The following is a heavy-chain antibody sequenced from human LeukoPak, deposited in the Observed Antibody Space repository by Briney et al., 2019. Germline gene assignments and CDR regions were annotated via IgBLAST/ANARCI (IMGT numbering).Heavy chain of an antibody. CDR2: TCYRSKFYT. CDR3: ANGYYYFDY. CDR1: GDSVSSNSAT. Sequence: SQTLSLTCAISGDSVSSNSATWNWIRQSPSRGLEWLGRTCYRSKFYTDYAPSVKSRMTINPDTSKNQFSLQLNSVTPEDTAVYFCANGYYYFDYWGQGTLVTVSS. V-gene: IGHV6-1*01. D-gene: IGHD6-25*01. J-gene: IGHJ4*02.